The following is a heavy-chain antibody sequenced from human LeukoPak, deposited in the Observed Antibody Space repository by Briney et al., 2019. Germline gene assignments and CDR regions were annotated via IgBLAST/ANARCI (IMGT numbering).Heavy chain of an antibody. Sequence: PGGSLRLSCAASGFTFSIYSMNWVRQAPGKGLEWVSSISSSSSYIYYADSVKGRFTISRDNAKNSLYLQMNSLRAEDTAVYYCASVFYVRGVLAKEFDYWGQGTLVTVSS. CDR2: ISSSSSYI. V-gene: IGHV3-21*01. J-gene: IGHJ4*02. CDR1: GFTFSIYS. D-gene: IGHD3-10*02. CDR3: ASVFYVRGVLAKEFDY.